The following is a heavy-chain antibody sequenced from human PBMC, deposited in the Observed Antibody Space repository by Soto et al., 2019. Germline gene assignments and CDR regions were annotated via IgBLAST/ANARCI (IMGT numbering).Heavy chain of an antibody. D-gene: IGHD2-15*01. CDR3: ARDFGRAPDIVVVVADY. CDR1: GFTFSSYS. Sequence: GGSLRLSCAASGFTFSSYSMNWVRQAPGKGLEWVSSISSSSSYIYYADSVKGRFTISRDNAKNSLYLQMNSLRAEDTAVYYCARDFGRAPDIVVVVADYWGQGTLVTVSS. J-gene: IGHJ4*02. V-gene: IGHV3-21*01. CDR2: ISSSSSYI.